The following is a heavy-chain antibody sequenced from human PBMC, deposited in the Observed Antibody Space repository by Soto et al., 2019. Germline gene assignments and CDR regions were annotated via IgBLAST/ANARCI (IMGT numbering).Heavy chain of an antibody. CDR2: LSGSGGST. Sequence: EVQLLESGGGLVQPGGSLRLSCAASGFTFSSYAMSWVRQAPGKGLEWVSALSGSGGSTYYADSVKGRFTISRDISKNTLYVQMNSLRAEDTAVYYCAIDPPGSSGYWGHWGQGTLVTVSS. D-gene: IGHD3-22*01. V-gene: IGHV3-23*01. CDR1: GFTFSSYA. J-gene: IGHJ4*02. CDR3: AIDPPGSSGYWGH.